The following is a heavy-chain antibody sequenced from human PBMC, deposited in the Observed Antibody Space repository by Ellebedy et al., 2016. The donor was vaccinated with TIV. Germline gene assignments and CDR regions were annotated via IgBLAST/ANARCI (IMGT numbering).Heavy chain of an antibody. J-gene: IGHJ4*02. D-gene: IGHD1-26*01. V-gene: IGHV3-23*01. CDR1: GFTFSSYA. CDR3: VRAPWVQPKLNDY. CDR2: LTAGGDTT. Sequence: GESLKISXAASGFTFSSYAMSWVRQAPGKGLEWVSGLTAGGDTTYYTDSVKGRFTISRDNSKNTLYLQMNSLRAEDTAVYYCVRAPWVQPKLNDYWGQGTLVTVSS.